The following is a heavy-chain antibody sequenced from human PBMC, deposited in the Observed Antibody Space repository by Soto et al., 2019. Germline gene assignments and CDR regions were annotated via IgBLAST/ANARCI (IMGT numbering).Heavy chain of an antibody. CDR1: GYTFTSYA. CDR2: INAGNGNT. V-gene: IGHV1-3*01. Sequence: GASVKVSCKASGYTFTSYAMHWVRQAPGQRLEWMGWINAGNGNTKYSQKFQGRVTITRDTSASTAYMELSSLRSEDTAVYYCVKVPPTGAGGWYYFDYWGQGALVTVSS. D-gene: IGHD6-19*01. J-gene: IGHJ4*02. CDR3: VKVPPTGAGGWYYFDY.